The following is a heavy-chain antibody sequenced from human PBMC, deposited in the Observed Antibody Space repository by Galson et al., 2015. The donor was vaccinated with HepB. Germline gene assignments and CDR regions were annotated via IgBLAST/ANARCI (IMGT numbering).Heavy chain of an antibody. D-gene: IGHD6-6*01. Sequence: SLRLSCAASGFTFSSYEMNWVRQAPGKGLEWVSYISSSGRVIYYADSVKGRFTISRDNAKNSLYLQMNSLRAEDTAVYYCARLYSSSSGKAFDIWGQGTMVTVSS. V-gene: IGHV3-48*03. J-gene: IGHJ3*02. CDR1: GFTFSSYE. CDR3: ARLYSSSSGKAFDI. CDR2: ISSSGRVI.